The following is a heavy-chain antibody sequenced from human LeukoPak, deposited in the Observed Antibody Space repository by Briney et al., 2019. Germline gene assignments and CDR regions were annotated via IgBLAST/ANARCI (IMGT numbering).Heavy chain of an antibody. CDR2: IIPILGIA. CDR1: GYTFTSYG. D-gene: IGHD3-10*01. CDR3: ASPSGRVVRGVYYYGMDV. J-gene: IGHJ6*02. V-gene: IGHV1-69*04. Sequence: SVKVSCKASGYTFTSYGISWVRQAPGQGLEWMGRIIPILGIANYAQKFQGRVTVTADKSTSTAYMELSSLRSEDTAVYYCASPSGRVVRGVYYYGMDVWGQGTTVTVSS.